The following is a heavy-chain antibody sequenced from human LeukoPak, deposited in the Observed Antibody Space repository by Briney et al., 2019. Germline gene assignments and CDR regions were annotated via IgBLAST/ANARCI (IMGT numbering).Heavy chain of an antibody. V-gene: IGHV3-21*01. CDR1: GFTFSSYS. Sequence: GGSLRLSCAASGFTFSSYSMNWVRQAPGKGLEWVSSISSSSSYIYYADSVKGRFTISRDNAKNSLYLQVNSLRAEDTAVYYCASSSAGTPGYWGQGTLVTVSS. D-gene: IGHD1-1*01. CDR2: ISSSSSYI. CDR3: ASSSAGTPGY. J-gene: IGHJ4*02.